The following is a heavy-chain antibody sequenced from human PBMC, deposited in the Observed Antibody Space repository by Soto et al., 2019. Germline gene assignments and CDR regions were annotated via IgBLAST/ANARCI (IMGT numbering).Heavy chain of an antibody. V-gene: IGHV4-31*03. J-gene: IGHJ6*02. CDR3: ARGKGEYYYYYYGMDV. CDR1: GGSISSGGYY. CDR2: IYYSGST. Sequence: SETLSLTCTVSGGSISSGGYYWSWIRQHPGKGLEWIGYIYYSGSTYYNPSLKSRVTISVDTSKNQFSLKLSSVTAADTAVYYCARGKGEYYYYYYGMDVWGQGTTVTVSS.